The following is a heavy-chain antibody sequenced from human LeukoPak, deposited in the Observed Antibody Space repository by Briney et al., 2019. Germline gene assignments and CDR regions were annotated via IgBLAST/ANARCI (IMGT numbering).Heavy chain of an antibody. Sequence: PSETLSLTCTVSSGSISSYYLNWIRQPPGKGLEWVGHIYYSGSTNYNPSLKSRVTISLDTSKNQFSLKLSSVTAADTAVYYCARIVPYNYGYIDYWGQGTLVTVSS. D-gene: IGHD5-18*01. CDR1: SGSISSYY. CDR3: ARIVPYNYGYIDY. CDR2: IYYSGST. J-gene: IGHJ4*02. V-gene: IGHV4-59*01.